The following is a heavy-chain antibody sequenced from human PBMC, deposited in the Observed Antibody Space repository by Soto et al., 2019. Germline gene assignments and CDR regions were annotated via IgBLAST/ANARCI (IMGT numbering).Heavy chain of an antibody. CDR2: ISGSGGST. D-gene: IGHD1-26*01. CDR1: GFTFSSYA. J-gene: IGHJ4*02. V-gene: IGHV3-23*01. CDR3: TTDSYSSITVVRFDY. Sequence: GGSLSLSCAASGFTFSSYAMSWVRQAPGKGLEWVSAISGSGGSTYYADSVKGRFTISRDNSKNMVFLQMNSLKTEDTGIYYCTTDSYSSITVVRFDYWGQGTVVTVSS.